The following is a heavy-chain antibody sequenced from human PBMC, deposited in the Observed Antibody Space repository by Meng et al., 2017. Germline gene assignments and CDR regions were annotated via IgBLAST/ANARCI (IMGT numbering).Heavy chain of an antibody. CDR2: ISSSSSYI. CDR3: ASSSKAD. J-gene: IGHJ4*02. CDR1: GFTFSSYS. D-gene: IGHD2-2*01. Sequence: GESLKISCAASGFTFSSYSMNWVRQAPGKGLEWVSSISSSSSYIYYADSVKGRFTISRDSAKNSLYLQMNSLRAEDTAVYYCASSSKADWGQGTLVTVSS. V-gene: IGHV3-21*01.